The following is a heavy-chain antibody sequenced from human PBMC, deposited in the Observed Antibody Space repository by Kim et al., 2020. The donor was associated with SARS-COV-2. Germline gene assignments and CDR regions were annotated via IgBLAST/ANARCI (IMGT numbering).Heavy chain of an antibody. CDR3: ARTWSHISLYYYYGMDV. V-gene: IGHV1-69*13. Sequence: SVKVSCKASGGTFSSYAISWVQQAPGQGLECMGGIIPIFGTANYAQKFQGRVTITADESTSTAYMELSSLRSEDTAVYYCARTWSHISLYYYYGMDVWGQGTTVTVSS. D-gene: IGHD2-21*01. CDR1: GGTFSSYA. J-gene: IGHJ6*02. CDR2: IIPIFGTA.